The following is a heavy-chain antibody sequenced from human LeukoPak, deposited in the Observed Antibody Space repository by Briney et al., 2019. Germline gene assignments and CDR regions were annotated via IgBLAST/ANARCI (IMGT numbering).Heavy chain of an antibody. CDR3: ARDRASRSYYYYGMDV. CDR2: IIPILGIA. D-gene: IGHD1-26*01. J-gene: IGHJ6*02. V-gene: IGHV1-69*04. Sequence: ASVKVSCKAPGGTFSSYAISWVRQAPGQGLEWMGRIIPILGIANYAQKFQGRVTITADKSTSTAYMELSSLRSEDTAVYYCARDRASRSYYYYGMDVWGQGTTVTVSS. CDR1: GGTFSSYA.